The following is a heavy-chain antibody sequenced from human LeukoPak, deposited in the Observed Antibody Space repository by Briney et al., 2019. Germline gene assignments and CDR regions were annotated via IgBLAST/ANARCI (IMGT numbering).Heavy chain of an antibody. CDR1: GFTFSSYA. J-gene: IGHJ4*02. V-gene: IGHV3-30*02. D-gene: IGHD3-3*01. Sequence: GGSLRLSCAASGFTFSSYAMSWVRQAPGKGLEWVAFIRYDGSNKYYADSVKGRFTISRDNSKNTLYLQMNSLRAEDTAVYYCAKDQGFWSGYFDYWGQGTLVTVSS. CDR2: IRYDGSNK. CDR3: AKDQGFWSGYFDY.